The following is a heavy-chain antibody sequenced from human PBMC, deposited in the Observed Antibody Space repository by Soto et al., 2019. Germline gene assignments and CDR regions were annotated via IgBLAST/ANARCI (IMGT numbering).Heavy chain of an antibody. CDR3: ARLYGSGSYLVGMDV. J-gene: IGHJ6*02. D-gene: IGHD3-10*01. CDR2: IYYSGST. Sequence: SETLSLTCTVSGGSISSSSYYWGWICQPPGKGLEWIGSIYYSGSTYYNPSLKSRVTISVDTSKNQFSLKLSSVTAADTAVYYCARLYGSGSYLVGMDVWGQGTTVTVSS. CDR1: GGSISSSSYY. V-gene: IGHV4-39*01.